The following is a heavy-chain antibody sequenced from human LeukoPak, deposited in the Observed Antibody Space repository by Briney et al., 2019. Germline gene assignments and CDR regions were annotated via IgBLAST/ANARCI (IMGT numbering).Heavy chain of an antibody. V-gene: IGHV4-39*07. CDR2: IYYSGST. CDR1: GGSISSSSYY. J-gene: IGHJ3*02. Sequence: SETLSLTCTVSGGSISSSSYYWGWIRQPPGKGLEWIGSIYYSGSTYYNPSLKSRVTISVDTSKNQFSLKLRSVTAADTAIYYCARGIVRGVSAPDIWGQGTMVTVSS. D-gene: IGHD3-10*01. CDR3: ARGIVRGVSAPDI.